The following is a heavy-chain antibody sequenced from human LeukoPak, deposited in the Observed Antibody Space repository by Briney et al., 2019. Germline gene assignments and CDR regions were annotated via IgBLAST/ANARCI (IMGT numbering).Heavy chain of an antibody. CDR1: GYTFTDYY. D-gene: IGHD3-22*01. Sequence: ASVKVSCKASGYTFTDYYMHWVRQAPGQGLEWMGCIDPDSGGTNYAQKFQGRVTMTRDTSITTAYMELSRLRSDDTAMYFDAGEYYDASGRKHGFDSWGQGTMVTVPS. V-gene: IGHV1-2*02. CDR2: IDPDSGGT. CDR3: AGEYYDASGRKHGFDS. J-gene: IGHJ3*02.